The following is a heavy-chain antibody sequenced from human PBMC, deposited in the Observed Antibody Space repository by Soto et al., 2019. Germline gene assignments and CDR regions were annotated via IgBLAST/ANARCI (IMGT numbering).Heavy chain of an antibody. CDR1: GFSLNTYV. V-gene: IGHV1-3*01. Sequence: QVHLVQSGAEARKPGASVNVSCMASGFSLNTYVVHWVRQAPGQGLEWMGWVNAASGNTQTSQKFQGRLTLTRDKSANTAYMELSNLRTEDTAVYFCGRRPLLESHFDYWGQGTLVAVSS. CDR3: GRRPLLESHFDY. CDR2: VNAASGNT. J-gene: IGHJ4*02.